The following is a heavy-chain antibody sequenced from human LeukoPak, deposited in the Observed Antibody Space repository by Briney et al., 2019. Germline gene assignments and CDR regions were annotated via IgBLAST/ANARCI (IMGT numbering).Heavy chain of an antibody. CDR3: ARDDSSSGDAFDI. D-gene: IGHD6-25*01. J-gene: IGHJ3*02. CDR2: IYSGGST. CDR1: GFTVSSNY. Sequence: GGSLRLSCAASGFTVSSNYMSWVRQAPGKGLEWVSVIYSGGSTYYADSVKGRFTISRDNSKNTLYLQMNSLRAEDTAVYYCARDDSSSGDAFDIWGQGTMVTVSS. V-gene: IGHV3-53*01.